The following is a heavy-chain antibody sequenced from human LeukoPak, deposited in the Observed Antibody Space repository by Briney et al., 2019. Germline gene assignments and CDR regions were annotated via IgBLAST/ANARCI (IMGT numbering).Heavy chain of an antibody. V-gene: IGHV4-34*01. CDR3: ARGGTPDYFDSSGYDFDY. D-gene: IGHD3-22*01. CDR2: INYSGST. J-gene: IGHJ4*02. Sequence: SETLSLTCAVYGGSFSGYYWSWIRQHPGKGLEWIGEINYSGSTNYNPSLKSRVTISVDTSKNQFSLKLTSVTAADTAVYYCARGGTPDYFDSSGYDFDYWGQGTLVTVSS. CDR1: GGSFSGYY.